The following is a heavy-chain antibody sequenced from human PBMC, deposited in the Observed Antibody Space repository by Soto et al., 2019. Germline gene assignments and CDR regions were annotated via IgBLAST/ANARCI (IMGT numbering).Heavy chain of an antibody. V-gene: IGHV4-34*01. CDR3: ARDKITGRFDY. CDR2: INHSGST. J-gene: IGHJ4*02. Sequence: QVQLQQWGAGLLKPSETLSLTCAVYGGSFSGYYWTWIRQPPGTGLEWIGEINHSGSTNYNPSLKSRVTISVDTSKNKFSLKLTSVTAADTAVYYCARDKITGRFDYWGQGTLVTVSS. CDR1: GGSFSGYY. D-gene: IGHD2-8*02.